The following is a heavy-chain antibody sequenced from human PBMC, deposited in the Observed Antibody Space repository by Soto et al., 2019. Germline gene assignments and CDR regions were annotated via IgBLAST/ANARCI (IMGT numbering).Heavy chain of an antibody. V-gene: IGHV1-69*13. D-gene: IGHD1-1*01. Sequence: SVKVSCKASGGTFSSYAISWGRQAPGQGLECMGGIIPVFGTANYAQKFQGRVTINADESTSTVYMELSSLRSEDTAVYYCARGWNDFPHWGQGTLVTVSS. CDR2: IIPVFGTA. CDR3: ARGWNDFPH. J-gene: IGHJ1*01. CDR1: GGTFSSYA.